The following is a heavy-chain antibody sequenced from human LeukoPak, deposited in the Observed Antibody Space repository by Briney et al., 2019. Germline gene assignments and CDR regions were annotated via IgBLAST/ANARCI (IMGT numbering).Heavy chain of an antibody. CDR3: ARIVVPAAITSGFDY. D-gene: IGHD2-2*01. CDR2: IYPGDSDT. V-gene: IGHV5-51*01. Sequence: GESLKISGKGFGYSFTTYLIGWVRQMPGKGLDGMGSIYPGDSDTRYTPSFQGQVTISADKSIRTAYLQWSSLKASDTAMYYCARIVVPAAITSGFDYWGQGTLVTVSS. J-gene: IGHJ4*02. CDR1: GYSFTTYL.